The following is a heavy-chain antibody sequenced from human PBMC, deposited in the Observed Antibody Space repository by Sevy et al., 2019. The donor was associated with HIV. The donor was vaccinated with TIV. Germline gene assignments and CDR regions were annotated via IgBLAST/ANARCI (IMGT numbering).Heavy chain of an antibody. CDR3: ARQGGIVVVITTDY. J-gene: IGHJ4*02. D-gene: IGHD3-22*01. CDR2: IYYSGSN. CDR1: GGSISSSSYY. V-gene: IGHV4-39*01. Sequence: SETLSLTCTVSGGSISSSSYYWGWIRQPPGKGLEWIGSIYYSGSNYYNPSLKSRFTISVDTSKNQFSLKLSSVTAADTAVYYCARQGGIVVVITTDYWGQGTLVTVSS.